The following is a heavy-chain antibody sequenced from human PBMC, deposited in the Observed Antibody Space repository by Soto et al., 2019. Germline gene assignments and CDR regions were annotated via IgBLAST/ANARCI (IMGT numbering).Heavy chain of an antibody. CDR1: GFTVSSTY. V-gene: IGHV3-66*01. Sequence: EVQLVESGGGLVQPGGSLRLSCAASGFTVSSTYMSWVRQAPGKGLEWVSVIDSGGSTYYADSVKGRFTISRGNSKSTLYLQMNSLRAEDTAVYYCARELGEPDFDYWGQGTLVTVSS. CDR3: ARELGEPDFDY. D-gene: IGHD1-26*01. J-gene: IGHJ4*02. CDR2: IDSGGST.